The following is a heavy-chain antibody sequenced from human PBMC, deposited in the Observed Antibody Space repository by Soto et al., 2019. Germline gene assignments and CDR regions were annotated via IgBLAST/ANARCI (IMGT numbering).Heavy chain of an antibody. CDR3: AREGGGGVDD. CDR1: GASISSGSYY. Sequence: QVQLQESGPGLVKPSQTLSVTCTVSGASISSGSYYWNWIRHHPGKGLEWIGYIYHSGSTNYNPPPKGRVTNTEDTSRNQFPLKLSSVTAADTAVYFWAREGGGGVDDWGQGTLVTVSS. D-gene: IGHD1-26*01. J-gene: IGHJ4*02. CDR2: IYHSGST. V-gene: IGHV4-31*03.